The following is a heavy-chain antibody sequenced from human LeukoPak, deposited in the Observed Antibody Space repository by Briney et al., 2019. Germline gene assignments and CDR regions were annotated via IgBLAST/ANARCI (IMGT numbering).Heavy chain of an antibody. CDR3: ARGRKAVPPHAFDI. CDR2: VNHSGST. CDR1: GGSFSGYY. J-gene: IGHJ3*02. D-gene: IGHD1-1*01. V-gene: IGHV4-34*01. Sequence: SETLSLTCAVYGGSFSGYYWSWIRQPPGKGLEWIGEVNHSGSTNYNPSLKSRVTISVDTSKNQFSLKLSSVTAADTAVYYCARGRKAVPPHAFDIWGQGTMVTVSS.